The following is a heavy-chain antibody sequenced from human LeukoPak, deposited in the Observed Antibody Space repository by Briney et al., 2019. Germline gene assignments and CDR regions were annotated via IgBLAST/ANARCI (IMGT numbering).Heavy chain of an antibody. CDR1: GFTFSSYA. J-gene: IGHJ3*02. Sequence: GGPLRLSCAASGFTFSSYAMSWVRQAPGKGLEWVSAISGSGGSTYYADSVKGRFTISRDNSKNTLYLQMNSLRAEDTAVYYCAKDSCSSTSCPPELNAFDIWGQGTMVTVSS. D-gene: IGHD2-2*01. V-gene: IGHV3-23*01. CDR2: ISGSGGST. CDR3: AKDSCSSTSCPPELNAFDI.